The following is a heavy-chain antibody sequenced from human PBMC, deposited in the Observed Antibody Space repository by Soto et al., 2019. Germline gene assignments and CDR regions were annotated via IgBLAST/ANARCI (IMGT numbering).Heavy chain of an antibody. D-gene: IGHD4-17*01. CDR3: ARGPSYSDSYFDH. J-gene: IGHJ4*02. Sequence: GGSLRLSCAASGFTFSNYGMSWVRQAPGKGLEWISYTSPSSSTKFYADSVKGRFTISRDNSKNTVYLQMNSLRLEDTAVYYCARGPSYSDSYFDHWGQGTLVTVSS. V-gene: IGHV3-48*01. CDR2: TSPSSSTK. CDR1: GFTFSNYG.